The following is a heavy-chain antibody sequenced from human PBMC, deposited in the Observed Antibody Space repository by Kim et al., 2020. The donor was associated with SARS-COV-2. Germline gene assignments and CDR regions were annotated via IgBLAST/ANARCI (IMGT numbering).Heavy chain of an antibody. CDR2: ISSSGSTI. V-gene: IGHV3-48*03. J-gene: IGHJ4*02. CDR3: AREVRSSGWYYFDY. CDR1: GFTFSSYE. Sequence: GGSLRLSCAASGFTFSSYEMNWVRQAPGKGLEWVSYISSSGSTIYYADSVKGRFTISRDNAKNSLYLQMNSLRAEDTAVYYCAREVRSSGWYYFDYWGQGTLVTVSS. D-gene: IGHD6-19*01.